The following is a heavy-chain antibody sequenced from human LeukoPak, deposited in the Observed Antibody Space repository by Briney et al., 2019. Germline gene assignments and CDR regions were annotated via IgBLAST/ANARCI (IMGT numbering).Heavy chain of an antibody. V-gene: IGHV4-39*01. CDR2: IYYSGST. Sequence: SETLSLTCTVSGGSISSSSYYWGWIRQPPGKGLEWIGSIYYSGSTYYNPSLKSRVTISVDTSKNQFSLKLSSVTAADTAVYYCASLTNTAMAPWGQGTLVTVSS. J-gene: IGHJ5*02. CDR3: ASLTNTAMAP. D-gene: IGHD5-18*01. CDR1: GGSISSSSYY.